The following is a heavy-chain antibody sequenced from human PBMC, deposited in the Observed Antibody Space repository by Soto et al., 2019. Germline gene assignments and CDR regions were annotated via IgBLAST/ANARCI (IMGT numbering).Heavy chain of an antibody. CDR1: GGSFSGYY. J-gene: IGHJ6*02. D-gene: IGHD3-10*01. Sequence: PSETLSLTCAVYGGSFSGYYWSWIRQPPGKGLEWIGEINHSGSTNYNPSLKSRVTISVDTSKNQFSLKLSSVTAADTAMYYCARGLLWFGELSRYYGMDVWGQGTTVTVSS. CDR2: INHSGST. CDR3: ARGLLWFGELSRYYGMDV. V-gene: IGHV4-34*01.